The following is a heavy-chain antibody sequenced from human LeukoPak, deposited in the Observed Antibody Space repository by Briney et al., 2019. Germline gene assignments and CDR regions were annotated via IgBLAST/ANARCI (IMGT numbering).Heavy chain of an antibody. D-gene: IGHD4-11*01. CDR1: GASISSYY. Sequence: PSETPSLTCAVSGASISSYYWSWIRQPPGKGLEWIGYIYYSGSTYSNPSLKSRVTLSVDTSRNQFSLKLNSVTAADTAVYFCARGNDYSNGFMWFDPWGQGTLVTVSS. V-gene: IGHV4-59*01. CDR3: ARGNDYSNGFMWFDP. CDR2: IYYSGST. J-gene: IGHJ5*02.